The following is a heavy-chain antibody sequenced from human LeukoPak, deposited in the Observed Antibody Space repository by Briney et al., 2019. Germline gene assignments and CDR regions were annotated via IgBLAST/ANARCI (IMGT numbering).Heavy chain of an antibody. J-gene: IGHJ3*01. V-gene: IGHV3-48*03. CDR1: GFTFSSYE. CDR2: ITSSGNTI. Sequence: TGGSLRLPCAASGFTFSSYEMNWVRQAPGKGLEWIAYITSSGNTIHYADSVKGRFTISRDNANNSLCLQMNTLRAEDTAVYYCAKGEWDIVATNAFDVWGQGTMVTVSS. CDR3: AKGEWDIVATNAFDV. D-gene: IGHD5-12*01.